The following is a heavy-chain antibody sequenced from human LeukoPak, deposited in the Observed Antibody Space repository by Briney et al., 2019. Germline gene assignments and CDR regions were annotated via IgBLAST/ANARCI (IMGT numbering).Heavy chain of an antibody. D-gene: IGHD2-2*01. CDR1: EYTFTGYY. CDR2: INPKSGGT. Sequence: GASVKGSCKASEYTFTGYYMHWVRQAPGQGLEWMEWINPKSGGTNYAQKFQGRVTMTRDTSISTAYMEVSRLRSDDTTVYYCARVYCSSTSCYYFDYWGQGTLVTVPS. CDR3: ARVYCSSTSCYYFDY. J-gene: IGHJ4*02. V-gene: IGHV1-2*02.